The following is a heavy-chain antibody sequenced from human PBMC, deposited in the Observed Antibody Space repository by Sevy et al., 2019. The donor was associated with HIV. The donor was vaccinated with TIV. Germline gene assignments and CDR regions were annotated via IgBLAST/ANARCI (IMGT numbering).Heavy chain of an antibody. CDR1: GFTFSSAW. J-gene: IGHJ6*02. CDR3: ITDPAYRGYDEEVINYYFYGMDV. Sequence: GGSLRLCCTASGFTFSSAWMSLVRQAPGKGLEWVGRIKSELDGGAIDYAAPVKGRFSISREDSKNTVYLQMNSLKNEDTAVYYCITDPAYRGYDEEVINYYFYGMDVWGQGTTVTVSS. D-gene: IGHD5-12*01. CDR2: IKSELDGGAI. V-gene: IGHV3-15*01.